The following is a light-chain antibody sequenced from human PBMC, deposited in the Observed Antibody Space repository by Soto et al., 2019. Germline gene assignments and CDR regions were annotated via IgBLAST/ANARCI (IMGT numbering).Light chain of an antibody. V-gene: IGKV2-28*01. J-gene: IGKJ1*01. CDR3: MQPRQIPT. CDR1: QSLLHSNGYNY. Sequence: DIVMTQSPISLPVTLGEPASLSCMSSQSLLHSNGYNYLNWFLQKPGQSPQLLIYWGSTRASGVPDRFSGSGSGTAFTLKISTVEAEDVGIYYCMQPRQIPTFGQGTKVEIK. CDR2: WGS.